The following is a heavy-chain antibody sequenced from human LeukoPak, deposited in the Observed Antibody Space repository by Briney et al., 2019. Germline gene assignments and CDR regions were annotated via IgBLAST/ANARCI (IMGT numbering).Heavy chain of an antibody. D-gene: IGHD2/OR15-2a*01. J-gene: IGHJ3*02. V-gene: IGHV4-59*01. CDR1: GGSISTYY. CDR2: VYYSGST. CDR3: AREIAPGDAFDI. Sequence: SETLSLTCTVSGGSISTYYWSWIRQPPGKGLHWIGYVYYSGSTNYNPSLKSRVTISADTSKNQFSLRLSSVTAADTAVYYCAREIAPGDAFDIWGQGTMVTVSS.